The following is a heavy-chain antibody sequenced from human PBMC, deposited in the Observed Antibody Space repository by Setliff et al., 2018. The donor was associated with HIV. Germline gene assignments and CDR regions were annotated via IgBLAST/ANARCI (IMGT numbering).Heavy chain of an antibody. CDR1: GYTLTELS. Sequence: ASVKVSCKVSGYTLTELSMHWVRQAPGQGLEYLGWIGTYSGNTDYAQSVQGRVTMTRDTSTGTVYMDLRSLRSDDTAVYYCARRARESTALHSDWNDVLFFDYWGQGTLVTVSS. CDR2: IGTYSGNT. D-gene: IGHD1-1*01. CDR3: ARRARESTALHSDWNDVLFFDY. V-gene: IGHV1-18*01. J-gene: IGHJ4*02.